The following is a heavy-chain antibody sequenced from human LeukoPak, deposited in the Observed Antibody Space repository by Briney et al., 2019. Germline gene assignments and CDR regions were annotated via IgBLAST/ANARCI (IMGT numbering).Heavy chain of an antibody. D-gene: IGHD2-2*01. CDR3: ARDVGGEYQLLGYYYYGMDV. CDR2: ISSSISYI. V-gene: IGHV3-21*01. J-gene: IGHJ6*02. Sequence: GGSLRLSCAASGFTFSRYSMNWVRQAPGKGLEWVSSISSSISYIYYADSVKGRFTISRDNAKNSLYLQMNSLRAEDTAVYYCARDVGGEYQLLGYYYYGMDVWGQGTTVTVSS. CDR1: GFTFSRYS.